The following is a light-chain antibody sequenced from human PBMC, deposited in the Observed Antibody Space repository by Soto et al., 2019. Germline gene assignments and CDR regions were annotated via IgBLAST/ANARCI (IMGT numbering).Light chain of an antibody. CDR1: QGISER. CDR3: LQRDGYPIT. V-gene: IGKV1-9*01. CDR2: SAS. J-gene: IGKJ5*01. Sequence: DIQLTQSPSFLSASVGDRVTITCRASQGISERLAWYQQRPGKAPNLLIHSASSLQSGGPLRFSGSGSGTEFTLTISSLQPADFATYDCLQRDGYPITFGQGKRLEMK.